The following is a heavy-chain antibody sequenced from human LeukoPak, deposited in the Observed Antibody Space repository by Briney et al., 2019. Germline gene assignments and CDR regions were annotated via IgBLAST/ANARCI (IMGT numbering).Heavy chain of an antibody. CDR2: IIPIFCTA. J-gene: IGHJ4*02. CDR3: ARTIVVEYQPTFGFDY. Sequence: SVKVSCKASGGTFSSYAISWVRQAPGQGLEGMGGIIPIFCTANYAQKSQGRVTITTDESTSTAYMALSSLSSEDRAVYYCARTIVVEYQPTFGFDYWGQGTLVTVSS. CDR1: GGTFSSYA. D-gene: IGHD2-2*01. V-gene: IGHV1-69*05.